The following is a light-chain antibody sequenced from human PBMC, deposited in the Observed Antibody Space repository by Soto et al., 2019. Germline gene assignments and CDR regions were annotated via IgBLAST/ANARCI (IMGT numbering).Light chain of an antibody. CDR2: EVS. Sequence: QSALTQPPSASGSPGQSVTISCTGTSSDVGGYNFVSWYQQHPGKAPKLIISEVSKRPSGVPDRFSGSKSDNTASLTVSGLQAEDDADYYCSSYGGSNNLVFGGGTKLTVL. V-gene: IGLV2-8*01. J-gene: IGLJ2*01. CDR1: SSDVGGYNF. CDR3: SSYGGSNNLV.